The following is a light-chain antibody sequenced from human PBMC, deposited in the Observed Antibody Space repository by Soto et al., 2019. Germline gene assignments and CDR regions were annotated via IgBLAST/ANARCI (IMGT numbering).Light chain of an antibody. CDR2: KAS. V-gene: IGKV1-5*03. CDR3: QHYNSYSEA. J-gene: IGKJ1*01. Sequence: DIQMTQSPSTLSGSVGDRVAITCLASQTISSWLAWYQQKTGKAPKILIYKASTLKSGVPSRFSGSGSGTECTLTISSLQPDDFATYYCQHYNSYSEAFGQGTKVDIK. CDR1: QTISSW.